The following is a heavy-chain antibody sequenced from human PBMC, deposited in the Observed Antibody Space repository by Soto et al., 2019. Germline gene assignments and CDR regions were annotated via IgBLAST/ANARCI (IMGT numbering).Heavy chain of an antibody. Sequence: PGGSLRLSCAASGFTFSSYSMNWVRQAPGKGLEWVSSISSSSSYIYYADSVKGRFTISRDNAKNSLYLQMNSLRAEDTAVYYCARDYDFWSGYPTPDCMDFWGKGTRVTVSS. J-gene: IGHJ6*04. CDR2: ISSSSSYI. D-gene: IGHD3-3*01. CDR3: ARDYDFWSGYPTPDCMDF. V-gene: IGHV3-21*01. CDR1: GFTFSSYS.